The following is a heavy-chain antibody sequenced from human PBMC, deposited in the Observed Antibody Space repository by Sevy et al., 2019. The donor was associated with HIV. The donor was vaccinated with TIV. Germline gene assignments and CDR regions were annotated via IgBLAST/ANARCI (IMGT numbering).Heavy chain of an antibody. V-gene: IGHV3-30-3*01. Sequence: GGSLRLSCAASGFAFSSHAMHWVRQAPGKGLEWVAVISYEGSETFYAASVEGRFTISRDNSKNILSLQINSLRPEDTDGYYCAGDGGYSIKGCLVYWGHGTLVTVSS. CDR3: AGDGGYSIKGCLVY. CDR1: GFAFSSHA. D-gene: IGHD1-26*01. CDR2: ISYEGSET. J-gene: IGHJ4*01.